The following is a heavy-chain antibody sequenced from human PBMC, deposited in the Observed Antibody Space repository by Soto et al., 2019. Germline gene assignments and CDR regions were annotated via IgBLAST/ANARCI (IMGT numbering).Heavy chain of an antibody. CDR1: GGSFSGYY. CDR2: INHSGST. CDR3: ARGRGAVAL. Sequence: QVQLQQWRAGLLKPSETLSLTCAVYGGSFSGYYWSWIGQPPGKGLEWIGEINHSGSTNYNPSLKSRVTISVDTSKNQFSLKLSSVTAADTAVYYCARGRGAVALWGQGTLVTVSS. J-gene: IGHJ1*01. V-gene: IGHV4-34*01. D-gene: IGHD6-19*01.